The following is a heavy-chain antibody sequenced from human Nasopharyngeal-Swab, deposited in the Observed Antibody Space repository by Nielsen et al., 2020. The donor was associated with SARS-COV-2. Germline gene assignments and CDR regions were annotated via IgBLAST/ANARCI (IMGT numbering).Heavy chain of an antibody. CDR2: ITTFNGNA. D-gene: IGHD2-8*01. V-gene: IGHV1-45*02. J-gene: IGHJ6*02. Sequence: SVKVSCKASGFSITYRFLHWMRQAPGQALEWMGWITTFNGNAKYAQKFQGRVSITRDGSRTTASLELSSLRPDDTAMYFCASGQCINGVCNPTDGLDVWGQGTSVTVS. CDR3: ASGQCINGVCNPTDGLDV. CDR1: GFSITYRF.